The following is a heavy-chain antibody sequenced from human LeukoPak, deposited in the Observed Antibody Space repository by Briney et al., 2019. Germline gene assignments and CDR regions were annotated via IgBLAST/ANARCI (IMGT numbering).Heavy chain of an antibody. CDR3: ARRVDATRWFDP. CDR1: GFTFSDYF. V-gene: IGHV3-74*03. CDR2: INSDGTTT. Sequence: GGSMRLSCADSGFTFSDYFMHWVRQAPGKGLVWVSRINSDGTTTMYADSVKGRFTISRDNAKNTLYLQMNSLRDEDTAVYYCARRVDATRWFDPWGQGTLVAVSS. D-gene: IGHD2-15*01. J-gene: IGHJ5*02.